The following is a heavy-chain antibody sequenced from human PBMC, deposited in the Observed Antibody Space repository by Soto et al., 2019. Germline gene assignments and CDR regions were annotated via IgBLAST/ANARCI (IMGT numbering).Heavy chain of an antibody. CDR2: IIPIFGTA. Sequence: QVQLVQSGAEVKKPGSSVKVSCKASGGTFSSYAISWVRQAPGQGLEWMGGIIPIFGTANYAQKFQGRVTITADKSTSTAYMELSSMRSEDTAVYYCAASTVTNAYYYYGMDVWGQGTTVTVSS. V-gene: IGHV1-69*06. D-gene: IGHD4-17*01. CDR1: GGTFSSYA. CDR3: AASTVTNAYYYYGMDV. J-gene: IGHJ6*02.